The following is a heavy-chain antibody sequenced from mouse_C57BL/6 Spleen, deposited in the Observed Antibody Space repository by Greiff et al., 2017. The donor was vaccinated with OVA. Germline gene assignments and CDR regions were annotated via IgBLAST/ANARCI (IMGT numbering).Heavy chain of an antibody. CDR3: ARGCSSSYGYFDV. J-gene: IGHJ1*03. Sequence: QVQLQQPGAELVKPGASVKLSCKASGYTFTSYWMQWVKQRPGQGLEWIGEIDPSDSYTNYNQKFKGKATLTVDTSSSTAYMPLSSLTSEDSAVYYCARGCSSSYGYFDVWGTGTTVTVSS. CDR2: IDPSDSYT. CDR1: GYTFTSYW. D-gene: IGHD1-1*01. V-gene: IGHV1-50*01.